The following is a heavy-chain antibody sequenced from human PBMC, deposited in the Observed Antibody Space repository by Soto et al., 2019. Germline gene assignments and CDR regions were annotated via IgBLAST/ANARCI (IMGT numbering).Heavy chain of an antibody. V-gene: IGHV1-69*13. Sequence: SVKVSCKASGGTFSTYAISWVRQAPGQGPEWMGGIIPVFGAANYTQKFQGRVTITADESTRTVYMELSSLRSEDTAVYYCARARGPSMLRYYYGLDVWGQGTTVTVSS. CDR1: GGTFSTYA. CDR2: IIPVFGAA. J-gene: IGHJ6*02. CDR3: ARARGPSMLRYYYGLDV. D-gene: IGHD3-10*02.